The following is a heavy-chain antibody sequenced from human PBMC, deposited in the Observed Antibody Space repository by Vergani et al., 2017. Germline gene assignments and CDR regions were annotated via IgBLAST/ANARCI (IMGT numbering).Heavy chain of an antibody. D-gene: IGHD6-6*01. J-gene: IGHJ3*02. CDR2: IYYSGST. CDR1: GGSISSYY. V-gene: IGHV4-59*12. Sequence: QVQLQESGPGLVKPSETLSLTCTVSGGSISSYYWSWIRQPPGKGLEWIGYIYYSGSTNYNPSLKSRVTISVDTSKNQFSLKLSSVTAADTAVYYCATYPDSSSGVAFDIWGQGTMVTVSS. CDR3: ATYPDSSSGVAFDI.